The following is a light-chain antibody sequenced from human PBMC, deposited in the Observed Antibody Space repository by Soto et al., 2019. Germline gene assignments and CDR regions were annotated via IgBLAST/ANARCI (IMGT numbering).Light chain of an antibody. J-gene: IGKJ1*01. CDR2: GAS. Sequence: EIVLTQSPGTLSLSPGERATLSCRASQTVSSSFLAWCQQKPGQAPRLLIYGASSRATGFQDRFSGSGSGSYLTLTNSRLEPEDCAVYYFQICDNSQWTFAQGTTVEIK. V-gene: IGKV3-20*01. CDR3: QICDNSQWT. CDR1: QTVSSSF.